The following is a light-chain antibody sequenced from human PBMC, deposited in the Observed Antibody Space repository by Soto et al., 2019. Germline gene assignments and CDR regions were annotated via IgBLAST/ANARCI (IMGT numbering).Light chain of an antibody. CDR3: QQYNNWPHT. CDR1: QSISSN. V-gene: IGKV3-15*01. Sequence: EIVMTQSPATLSVSPGERATLSCRASQSISSNLAWYLQKPGQAPRLLIYGASTRATSIPAMFSGSGSGTDFTLTISSLQSEDFAVYYCQQYNNWPHTFGQGTKLEIK. J-gene: IGKJ2*01. CDR2: GAS.